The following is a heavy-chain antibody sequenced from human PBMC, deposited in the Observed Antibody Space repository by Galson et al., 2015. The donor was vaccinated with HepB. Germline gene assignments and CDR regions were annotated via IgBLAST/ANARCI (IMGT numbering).Heavy chain of an antibody. D-gene: IGHD2-15*01. CDR1: AFNFSTYS. CDR3: ARDVVVVAAPGYWFDP. J-gene: IGHJ5*02. V-gene: IGHV3-21*01. CDR2: ISSSGRYI. Sequence: SLRLSCAVSAFNFSTYSMNWVRQAPGKGLEWVSSISSSGRYIYYADSVKGRFTISRDNAKHSLYLQMNSLRAEDTAVYYCARDVVVVAAPGYWFDPWGQGTLVTVSS.